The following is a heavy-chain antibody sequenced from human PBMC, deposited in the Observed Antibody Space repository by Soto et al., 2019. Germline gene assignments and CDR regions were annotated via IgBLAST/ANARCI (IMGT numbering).Heavy chain of an antibody. J-gene: IGHJ4*02. V-gene: IGHV1-18*01. D-gene: IGHD5-18*01. Sequence: QVQLVQSGPEVKKPGASVKVSCQASGYTFISYGINWVRQAPGQGLEWMGWVNIYNDKTNYAQKFQGRVTMTTDTSTSTAYLELKSLRSDDTGVYYCARERGGYSYGDCWGQGTLVTVSS. CDR3: ARERGGYSYGDC. CDR2: VNIYNDKT. CDR1: GYTFISYG.